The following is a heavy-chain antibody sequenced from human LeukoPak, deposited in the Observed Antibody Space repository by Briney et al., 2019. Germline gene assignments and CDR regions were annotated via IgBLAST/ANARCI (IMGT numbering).Heavy chain of an antibody. Sequence: PSETLSLTCTVSGGSISSSSYYWSWIRQPPGKGLEWIGYIYYSGSTNYNPSLKSRVTISVDTSKNQFSLKLSSVTAADTAVYYCARSPAGLYYYYMDVWGKGTTVTVSS. J-gene: IGHJ6*03. CDR2: IYYSGST. V-gene: IGHV4-61*01. CDR1: GGSISSSSYY. CDR3: ARSPAGLYYYYMDV.